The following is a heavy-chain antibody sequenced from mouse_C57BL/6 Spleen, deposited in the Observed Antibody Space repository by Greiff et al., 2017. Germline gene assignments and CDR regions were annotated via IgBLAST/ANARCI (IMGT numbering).Heavy chain of an antibody. J-gene: IGHJ1*03. CDR2: INYDGSST. CDR3: AREGGYWYFDV. CDR1: GFTFSDYY. Sequence: EVHLVESEGGLVQPGSSMKLSCTASGFTFSDYYMAWVRQVPEKGLEWVANINYDGSSTYYLDSLKSRFIISRDNAKNILYLQMSSLKSEDTATYYCAREGGYWYFDVWGTGTTVTVSS. V-gene: IGHV5-16*01.